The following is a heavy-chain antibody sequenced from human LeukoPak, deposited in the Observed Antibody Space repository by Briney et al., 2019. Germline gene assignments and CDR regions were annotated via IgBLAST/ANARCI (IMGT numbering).Heavy chain of an antibody. CDR1: GYTFTGYY. Sequence: ASVKVSCKASGYTFTGYYMHWVRQAPGQGLEWMGWINPNSGGTDYAQKFQGRVTMTRDTSISTAYMELSRLRSDDTAVYYCARDLVVRGVINSYYFDYWGQGTLVTVSS. CDR2: INPNSGGT. V-gene: IGHV1-2*02. J-gene: IGHJ4*02. D-gene: IGHD3-10*01. CDR3: ARDLVVRGVINSYYFDY.